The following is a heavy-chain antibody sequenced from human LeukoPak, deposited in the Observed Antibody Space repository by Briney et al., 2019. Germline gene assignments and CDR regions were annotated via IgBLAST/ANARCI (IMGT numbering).Heavy chain of an antibody. D-gene: IGHD1-26*01. CDR3: ARVTPSGSYWFYFDY. V-gene: IGHV1-3*01. CDR1: GYIFTSYA. J-gene: IGHJ4*02. Sequence: HWASVKVSCKASGYIFTSYAMHWVRQAPGQRLEWMGWINAGNGNTKYSQKFQGRVTITRDTSASTAYMELSSLRSEDTAVYYCARVTPSGSYWFYFDYWGQGTLVTVSS. CDR2: INAGNGNT.